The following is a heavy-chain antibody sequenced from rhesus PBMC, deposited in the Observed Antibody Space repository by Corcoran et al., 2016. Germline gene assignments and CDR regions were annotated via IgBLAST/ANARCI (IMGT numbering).Heavy chain of an antibody. CDR2: INSGGGST. D-gene: IGHD6-31*01. CDR3: ASSKYSSEVDY. J-gene: IGHJ4*01. Sequence: EVQLVESGGGLAKPGGSLRLSCAASGFTFSSYWMNWVRPAPGKGLEWVSAINSGGGSTYYADSVKGRFTNSRDNSKNTLSLQMNSLRAQDTAVYYCASSKYSSEVDYWGQGVLVTVSS. CDR1: GFTFSSYW. V-gene: IGHV3S25*01.